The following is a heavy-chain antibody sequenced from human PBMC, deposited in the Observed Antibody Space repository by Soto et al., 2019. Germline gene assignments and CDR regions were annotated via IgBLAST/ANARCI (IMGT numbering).Heavy chain of an antibody. J-gene: IGHJ6*03. Sequence: SETLSLTCTVSGGSISSYYWSWIRQPPGKGLEWIGYIYYSGSTNYNPSLKSRVTISVDTSKNQFSLKLSSVTAADTAVYYCARGDSSSSVYYYYYYMDVWGKGTTVTVSS. CDR3: ARGDSSSSVYYYYYYMDV. D-gene: IGHD6-6*01. V-gene: IGHV4-59*01. CDR1: GGSISSYY. CDR2: IYYSGST.